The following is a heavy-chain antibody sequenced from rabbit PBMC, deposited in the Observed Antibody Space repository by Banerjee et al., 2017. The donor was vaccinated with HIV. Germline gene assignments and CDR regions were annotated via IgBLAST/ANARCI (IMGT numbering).Heavy chain of an antibody. CDR2: IWTGSSGST. CDR3: ARDRGNAGDGSYTGFDFNL. V-gene: IGHV1S45*01. Sequence: EEYGGDLVQPEGSLTLTCKASGLDFSSSYWICWVRQAPGKGLEWIACIWTGSSGSTYYATWAKGRFTISKTSSTTVTLQMPSLTAADTATYFCARDRGNAGDGSYTGFDFNLWGQGTLVTVS. J-gene: IGHJ4*01. D-gene: IGHD4-2*01. CDR1: GLDFSSSYW.